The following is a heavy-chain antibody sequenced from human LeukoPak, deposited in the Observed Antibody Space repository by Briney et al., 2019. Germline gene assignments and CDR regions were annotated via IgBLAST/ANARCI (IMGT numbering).Heavy chain of an antibody. V-gene: IGHV4-34*01. Sequence: KPSETLSLTCAVYGGSFSGYYWSWIRQPPGKGLEWIGETNHSGSTNYNPSLKSRVTISIDTSKNQFSLKLSSVTAADTAMYYCASHYGSGFDYWGQGTLVTVSS. J-gene: IGHJ4*02. D-gene: IGHD3-10*01. CDR2: TNHSGST. CDR3: ASHYGSGFDY. CDR1: GGSFSGYY.